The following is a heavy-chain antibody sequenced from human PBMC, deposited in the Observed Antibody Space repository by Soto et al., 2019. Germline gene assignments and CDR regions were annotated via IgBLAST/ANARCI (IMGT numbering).Heavy chain of an antibody. Sequence: SETLSLTCAVYGGSFSGYYWSWIRQPPGKSVEWIGEINHSGSTNYNPSLKSRVTISVDTSKNQFSLKLSSVTAADTAVYYCARWDAADNSGEPSGYYGMDVWGQGTTVTVSS. CDR1: GGSFSGYY. J-gene: IGHJ6*02. CDR2: INHSGST. D-gene: IGHD1-1*01. V-gene: IGHV4-34*01. CDR3: ARWDAADNSGEPSGYYGMDV.